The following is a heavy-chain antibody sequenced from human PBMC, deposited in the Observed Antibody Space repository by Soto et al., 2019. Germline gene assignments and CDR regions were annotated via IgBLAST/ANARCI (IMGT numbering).Heavy chain of an antibody. CDR2: IDPSDSYT. D-gene: IGHD3-9*01. CDR1: GYSFTSYW. J-gene: IGHJ2*01. Sequence: GESLMISCKGSGYSFTSYWISWVRQMPGKGLEWMGRIDPSDSYTNYSPSFQGHVTISADKSISTAYLQWSSLKASDTAMYYCARQYYNILTGYPLYWYFDLWGRGTLVTVSS. V-gene: IGHV5-10-1*01. CDR3: ARQYYNILTGYPLYWYFDL.